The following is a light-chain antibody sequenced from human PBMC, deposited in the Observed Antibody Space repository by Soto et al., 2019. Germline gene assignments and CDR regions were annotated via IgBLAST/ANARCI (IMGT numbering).Light chain of an antibody. CDR2: GSF. CDR3: QQSYNTPRT. CDR1: QSISRY. Sequence: DIQMTQSPSSLSASVGDRVTITCRTSQSISRYLNWYQHKLETAPKLLIHGSFKLQSGVPSRFSGSGSGTDFTLTISSLHPEDFATYYCQQSYNTPRTFGLGTKVDIK. J-gene: IGKJ1*01. V-gene: IGKV1-39*01.